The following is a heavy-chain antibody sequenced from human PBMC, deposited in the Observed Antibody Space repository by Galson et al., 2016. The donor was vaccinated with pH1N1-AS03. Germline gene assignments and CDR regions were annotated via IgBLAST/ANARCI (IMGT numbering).Heavy chain of an antibody. D-gene: IGHD6-25*01. V-gene: IGHV5-51*01. J-gene: IGHJ4*02. CDR1: GDTFDTYW. Sequence: QSGAEVKKPGESLKISCKASGDTFDTYWIGWVRQKPGKGLEWMGIIYPRDSDTRYSPSFQGQVTISADKSINTAYLQWSSLKASDTAIYYCARHNEAATLSAPSDYWGQGTLVTVSS. CDR2: IYPRDSDT. CDR3: ARHNEAATLSAPSDY.